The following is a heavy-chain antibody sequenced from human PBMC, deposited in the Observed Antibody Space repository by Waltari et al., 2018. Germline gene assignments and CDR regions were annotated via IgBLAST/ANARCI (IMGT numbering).Heavy chain of an antibody. CDR1: GFTLRTYS. V-gene: IGHV3-23*01. CDR3: AKGRESSVWFLYHYYFMDV. Sequence: EVELLESGGDLVPRGGSLRLSCVASGFTLRTYSMGWVRQSPGKGLEWVSSISGSGGTTDYAESVKGRFTVSRDNSRNTLYLQLRSLGTEDTAVYYCAKGRESSVWFLYHYYFMDVWGRGTTVTVSS. J-gene: IGHJ6*03. CDR2: ISGSGGTT. D-gene: IGHD6-19*01.